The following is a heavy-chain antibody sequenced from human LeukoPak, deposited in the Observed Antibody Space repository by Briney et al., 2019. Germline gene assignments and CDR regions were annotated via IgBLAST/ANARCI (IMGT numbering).Heavy chain of an antibody. V-gene: IGHV3-73*01. J-gene: IGHJ4*02. CDR2: IRSKANSYAT. CDR1: GFTFSGSP. Sequence: PGGSLRLSCAASGFTFSGSPMRWVRQASGKGLEWVGRIRSKANSYATAYAASVKGRFTISRDDSKNTAYLQMNSLKTEDTAVYYCTCRIAVAGTVFDYWGQGTLVTVSS. D-gene: IGHD6-19*01. CDR3: TCRIAVAGTVFDY.